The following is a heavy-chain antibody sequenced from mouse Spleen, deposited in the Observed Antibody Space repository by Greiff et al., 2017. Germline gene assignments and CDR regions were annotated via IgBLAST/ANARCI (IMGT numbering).Heavy chain of an antibody. J-gene: IGHJ2*01. CDR3: TTEGDQFAY. V-gene: IGHV14-4*01. CDR2: IDPENGDT. Sequence: VQLQQSGAELVRPGASVKMSCTASGFTFTDDYMHWVKQRPEQGLEWIGWIDPENGDTEYASKFQGKATITADTSSNTAYLQLSSLTSEDTAVYYCTTEGDQFAYWGQGTPLTVSA. CDR1: GFTFTDDY.